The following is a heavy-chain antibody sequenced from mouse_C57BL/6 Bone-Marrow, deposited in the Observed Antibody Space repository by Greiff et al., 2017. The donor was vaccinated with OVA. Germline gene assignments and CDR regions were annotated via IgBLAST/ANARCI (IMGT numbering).Heavy chain of an antibody. CDR2: IYPGSGST. J-gene: IGHJ2*01. D-gene: IGHD3-2*02. V-gene: IGHV1-55*01. CDR3: ARWGDSSGSSYYIDY. CDR1: GYTFTSYW. Sequence: VQLQQSGAELVKPGASVKMSCKASGYTFTSYWITWVKQRPGQGLEWIGDIYPGSGSTNYNEKFKSKATLTVDTSSSTAYMQLSSLTSEDSAVYYCARWGDSSGSSYYIDYWGQGTTLTVSS.